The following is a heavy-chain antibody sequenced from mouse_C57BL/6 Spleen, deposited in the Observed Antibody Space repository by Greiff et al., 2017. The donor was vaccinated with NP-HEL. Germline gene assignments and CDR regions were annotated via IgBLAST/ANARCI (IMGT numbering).Heavy chain of an antibody. D-gene: IGHD2-4*01. J-gene: IGHJ4*01. CDR1: GFTFSDAW. V-gene: IGHV6-6*01. CDR2: IRNKANNHAT. CDR3: TGGLRRLYAMDY. Sequence: EVKLQESGGGLVQPGGSMKLSCAASGFTFSDAWMDWVRQSPEKGLEWVAEIRNKANNHATYYAESVKGRFTTSRDDSNSSDYLQMNSLSAEDTGIYYGTGGLRRLYAMDYWGQGTSVTVSS.